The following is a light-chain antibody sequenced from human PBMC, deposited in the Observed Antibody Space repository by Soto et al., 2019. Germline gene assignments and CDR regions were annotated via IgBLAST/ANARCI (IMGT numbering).Light chain of an antibody. J-gene: IGKJ4*01. Sequence: DIQMTQSPSFVSASVGDRVTITCRASQDIGDALAWHQQRPEEAPNLLNYSAETLHSGVTLRFSGSIIRSGTDFTLPISSLQPEDFATYYCQQGHAFPLTFGGGTKVEIK. CDR3: QQGHAFPLT. CDR1: QDIGDA. CDR2: SAE. V-gene: IGKV1-12*01.